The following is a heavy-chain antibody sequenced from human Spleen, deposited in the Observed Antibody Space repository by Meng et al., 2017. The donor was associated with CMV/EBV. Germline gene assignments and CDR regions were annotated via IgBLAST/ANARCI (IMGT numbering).Heavy chain of an antibody. Sequence: GGSLRLSCKGSGYRFATYWIGWERQMPGVGLEWMGTIYPGASETRYSPSFQGQVSSSADKTISTAYLQWSSLKASDTATYYCARRDYPSSEGWSLYSALDVWGQGTTVTVSS. V-gene: IGHV5-51*01. D-gene: IGHD2-15*01. CDR2: IYPGASET. J-gene: IGHJ6*02. CDR3: ARRDYPSSEGWSLYSALDV. CDR1: GYRFATYW.